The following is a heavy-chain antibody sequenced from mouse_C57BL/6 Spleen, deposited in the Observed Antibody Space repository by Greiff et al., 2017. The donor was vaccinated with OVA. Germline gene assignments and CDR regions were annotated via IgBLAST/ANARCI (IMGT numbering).Heavy chain of an antibody. V-gene: IGHV1-50*01. CDR3: ARGVGYFPYYFDY. J-gene: IGHJ2*01. Sequence: QVQLQQSGAELVKPGASVKLSCKASGYTFTSYWMQWVKQRPGQGLEWIGEIDPSDSYTNYNQKFKGKATLTVDTSSSTAYMQLSSLTSEDSAVYYGARGVGYFPYYFDYWGQGATLTVSS. D-gene: IGHD2-3*01. CDR2: IDPSDSYT. CDR1: GYTFTSYW.